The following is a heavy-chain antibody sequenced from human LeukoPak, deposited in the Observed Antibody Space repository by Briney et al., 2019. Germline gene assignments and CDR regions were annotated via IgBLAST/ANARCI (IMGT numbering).Heavy chain of an antibody. V-gene: IGHV4-39*07. J-gene: IGHJ4*02. Sequence: SETLSLTCTVSGGSISSSSYYWGWIRQPPGKGLEWIGSIYYSGSTYYNPSLKSRVTISVDTFKNQFSLKLSSVTAADTAVYYCARAPEYSSGPGEYYWGQGTLVTVSS. CDR1: GGSISSSSYY. D-gene: IGHD6-19*01. CDR2: IYYSGST. CDR3: ARAPEYSSGPGEYY.